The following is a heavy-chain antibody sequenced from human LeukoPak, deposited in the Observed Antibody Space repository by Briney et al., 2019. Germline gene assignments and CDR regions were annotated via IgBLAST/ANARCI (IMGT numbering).Heavy chain of an antibody. Sequence: QPGGSLRLSCAASGFTFSRYGMSWVRQARGKGMEWVSAISGRGGNTYYAHSVKGRFTISTDNSNNTLYLQMNSLRAEDTAVYYCAKDRGEDIVVVVAATVFDYWGQGTLVTVSS. V-gene: IGHV3-23*01. CDR1: GFTFSRYG. CDR3: AKDRGEDIVVVVAATVFDY. CDR2: ISGRGGNT. J-gene: IGHJ4*02. D-gene: IGHD2-15*01.